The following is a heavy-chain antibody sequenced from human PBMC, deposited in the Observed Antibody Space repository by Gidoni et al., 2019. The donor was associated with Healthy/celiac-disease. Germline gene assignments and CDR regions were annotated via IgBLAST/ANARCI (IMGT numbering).Heavy chain of an antibody. CDR1: GGSISSYY. CDR3: ARGTAMVPFDY. J-gene: IGHJ4*02. CDR2: IYYSGST. V-gene: IGHV4-59*01. D-gene: IGHD5-18*01. Sequence: QVQLQASGPGLVKPSETLSLTCTVSGGSISSYYWSWIRQPPGKGLEWIGYIYYSGSTNYNPSLKSRVTISVDTSKNQFSLKLSSVTAADTAVYYCARGTAMVPFDYWGQGTLVTVSS.